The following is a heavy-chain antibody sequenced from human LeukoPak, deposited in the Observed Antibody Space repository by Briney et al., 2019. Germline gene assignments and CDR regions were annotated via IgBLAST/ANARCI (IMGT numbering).Heavy chain of an antibody. CDR3: TKGTIWLPFDY. Sequence: GGSPRLSSAASGFTFSNDAMSSARHAPGERLEWVSAISGSGGSTYYADSVKGRFTISRDNSKNTLYLQMNSLRAEDTAVYYCTKGTIWLPFDYWGQGTLVTVSS. CDR2: ISGSGGST. CDR1: GFTFSNDA. V-gene: IGHV3-23*01. D-gene: IGHD5-18*01. J-gene: IGHJ4*02.